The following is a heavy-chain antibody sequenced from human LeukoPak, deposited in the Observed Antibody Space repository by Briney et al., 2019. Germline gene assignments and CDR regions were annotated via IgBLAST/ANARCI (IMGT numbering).Heavy chain of an antibody. CDR3: ARGYTAMVTLLGPGTGYYYMDV. D-gene: IGHD5-18*01. V-gene: IGHV4-34*01. Sequence: SETLSLTCAVYGGSFSGYYWSWIRQPPGKGLEWIGEINHSGSTNYNPSLKSRVTISVDTSKNQFSLKLSSVTAADTAVYYCARGYTAMVTLLGPGTGYYYMDVWGKGTTVTVSS. CDR2: INHSGST. CDR1: GGSFSGYY. J-gene: IGHJ6*03.